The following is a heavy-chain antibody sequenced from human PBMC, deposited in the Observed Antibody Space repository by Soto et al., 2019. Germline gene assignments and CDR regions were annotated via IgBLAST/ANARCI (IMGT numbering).Heavy chain of an antibody. D-gene: IGHD3-10*01. CDR3: AGRSGSSDY. J-gene: IGHJ4*02. Sequence: LXLXCAASGFPFSNXTMHWVRQAPGKGLEWVALISYDEIDKYLADAVKGRFTISRENSKNTLYLQMDSLRAEDTAVYYCAGRSGSSDYWGRGTLVTVSS. CDR2: ISYDEIDK. V-gene: IGHV3-30*04. CDR1: GFPFSNXT.